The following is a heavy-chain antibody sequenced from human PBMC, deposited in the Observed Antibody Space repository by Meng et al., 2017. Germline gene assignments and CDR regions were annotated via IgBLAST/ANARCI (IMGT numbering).Heavy chain of an antibody. V-gene: IGHV3-21*01. D-gene: IGHD1-14*01. CDR2: LSSSSSYI. Sequence: GESLKISCAASGFTFSSYSMNWVRQAPGKGLEWVSSLSSSSSYIYYADSVKGRFTISRDNAKNSLYLQMNSLRAEDTAVYYCARDTLTEEKYYYYGMDVWGQGTTVTVSS. CDR1: GFTFSSYS. CDR3: ARDTLTEEKYYYYGMDV. J-gene: IGHJ6*02.